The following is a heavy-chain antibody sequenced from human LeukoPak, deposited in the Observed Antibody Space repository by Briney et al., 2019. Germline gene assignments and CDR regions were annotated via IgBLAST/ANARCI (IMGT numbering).Heavy chain of an antibody. Sequence: GSLRLSCAASGFTFRSYWMHWVRQAPGKGLEWVAVISYDGSNKYYADSVKGRFTISRDNSKNTLYLQMNSLRAEDTAVYYCARLEHYYYYGMDVWGQGTTVTVSS. CDR3: ARLEHYYYYGMDV. D-gene: IGHD1-1*01. V-gene: IGHV3-30-3*01. CDR1: GFTFRSYW. J-gene: IGHJ6*02. CDR2: ISYDGSNK.